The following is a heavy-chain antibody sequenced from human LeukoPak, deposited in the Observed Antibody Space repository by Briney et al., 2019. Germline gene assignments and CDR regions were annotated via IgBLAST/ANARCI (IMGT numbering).Heavy chain of an antibody. CDR2: ISSSGSTI. V-gene: IGHV3-11*01. D-gene: IGHD2-15*01. J-gene: IGHJ4*02. Sequence: GGSLRLSCAASGFTFSNYWMHWVRQAPGKGLEWVSYISSSGSTIYYADSVKGRFAISRDNAKNSLYLQMNSLRAEDTAVYYCAKWGPMVVAANSGGYYFDYWGQGTLVTVSS. CDR3: AKWGPMVVAANSGGYYFDY. CDR1: GFTFSNYW.